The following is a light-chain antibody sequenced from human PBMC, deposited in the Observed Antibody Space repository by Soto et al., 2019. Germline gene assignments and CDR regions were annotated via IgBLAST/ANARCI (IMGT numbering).Light chain of an antibody. CDR2: WAS. V-gene: IGKV4-1*01. J-gene: IGKJ1*01. Sequence: DIVMTQSPDSLAVSLGERATINCKSSQSVLYSSNNKNYLAWYQQKPGQPPRMLIYWASTRESGVPDLFSGSGSGTDFTLTISSLQAEDVAVYYCQQYYSIPPTFGQGTKVEIK. CDR3: QQYYSIPPT. CDR1: QSVLYSSNNKNY.